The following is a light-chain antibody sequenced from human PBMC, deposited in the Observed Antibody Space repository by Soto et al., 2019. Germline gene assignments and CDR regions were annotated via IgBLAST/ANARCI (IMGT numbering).Light chain of an antibody. Sequence: EIVLTQSPASLSLSPGDRATLSCRASQNVNIYLAWYQQKPGQSPRLLIYDAAKRATGVPARFRGSGSGTDFTLTISSLEPEDFAVYYCQHYGSSPSLGTFGGGTKVDIK. CDR2: DAA. J-gene: IGKJ4*01. CDR1: QNVNIY. CDR3: QHYGSSPSLGT. V-gene: IGKV3-11*01.